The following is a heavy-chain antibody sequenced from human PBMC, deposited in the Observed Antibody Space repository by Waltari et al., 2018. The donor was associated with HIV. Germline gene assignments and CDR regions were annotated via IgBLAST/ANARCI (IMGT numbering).Heavy chain of an antibody. CDR1: GFTFSDYE. CDR3: ARGDESAGNNSGHVFDQ. D-gene: IGHD1-1*01. J-gene: IGHJ4*02. V-gene: IGHV3-48*03. Sequence: EVQLVESGGALVQPGGSLRLSCATSGFTFSDYEMNWVRQTPGRGLEWVSYVDASATTVYYADFLKDRFTISRDNAKKSLYLQMDSLGFDDTAVYYCARGDESAGNNSGHVFDQWGQGTLVTVSS. CDR2: VDASATTV.